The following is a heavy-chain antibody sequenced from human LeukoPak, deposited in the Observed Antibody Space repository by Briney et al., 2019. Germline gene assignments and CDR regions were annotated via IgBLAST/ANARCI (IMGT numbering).Heavy chain of an antibody. V-gene: IGHV1-2*02. Sequence: EASVKVSCKASGYTFTGYYMHWVRQAPGQGLEWMGWINPNSGGTNYAQKFQGRVTMTRDTSISTAYMELSRLRSDDTAVYYCARDGHCTNGVCFHFALNLPVWGKGTTVTVSS. CDR3: ARDGHCTNGVCFHFALNLPV. CDR2: INPNSGGT. CDR1: GYTFTGYY. D-gene: IGHD2-8*01. J-gene: IGHJ6*04.